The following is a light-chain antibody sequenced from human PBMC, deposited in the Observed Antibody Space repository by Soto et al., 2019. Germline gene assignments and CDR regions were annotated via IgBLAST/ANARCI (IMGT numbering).Light chain of an antibody. Sequence: EIVLTHSPATPSVSPGERGTPSRRASQSVATNLAWYQQKPGQAPKLLFFGASIRATGLPDRFSGGGSGTDFTLTISRLEPEDFAVYYCQQYGSSPGTFGQGTKVDIK. J-gene: IGKJ1*01. CDR1: QSVATN. CDR2: GAS. CDR3: QQYGSSPGT. V-gene: IGKV3-20*01.